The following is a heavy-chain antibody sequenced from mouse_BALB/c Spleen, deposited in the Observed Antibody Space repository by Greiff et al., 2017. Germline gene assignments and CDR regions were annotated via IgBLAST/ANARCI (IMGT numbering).Heavy chain of an antibody. CDR1: GYTFTSYW. D-gene: IGHD3-1*01. CDR2: INPSNGRT. CDR3: AHSSGLY. V-gene: IGHV1S81*02. Sequence: QVQLQQPGAELVKPGASVKLSCKASGYTFTSYWMHWVKQRPGQGLEWIGEINPSNGRTNYNEKFKSKATLTVDKSSSTAYMQLSSLTSEDSAVYYCAHSSGLYWGQGTTLTVSS. J-gene: IGHJ2*01.